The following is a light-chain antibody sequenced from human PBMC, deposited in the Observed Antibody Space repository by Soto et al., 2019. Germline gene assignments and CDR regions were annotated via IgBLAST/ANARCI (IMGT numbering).Light chain of an antibody. CDR1: SRDVGGYDY. Sequence: QSVLTQPASVSGSPGQSITISCTGTSRDVGGYDYVSWYQHHPGKAPKLMIYEVSNRPSGVSNRFSGSKSGNTASLTISGLQAEDEADYYCCSYTTSSTRVVFGGGTKVTVL. J-gene: IGLJ2*01. CDR3: CSYTTSSTRVV. V-gene: IGLV2-14*01. CDR2: EVS.